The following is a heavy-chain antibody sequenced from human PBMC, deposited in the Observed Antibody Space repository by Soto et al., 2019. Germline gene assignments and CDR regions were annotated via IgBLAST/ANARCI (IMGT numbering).Heavy chain of an antibody. D-gene: IGHD6-13*01. CDR3: ARVEYSSSWSYLGDAFDI. J-gene: IGHJ3*02. V-gene: IGHV1-18*04. CDR2: ISAYNGNT. CDR1: GYTFTSYG. Sequence: ASVKVSCKASGYTFTSYGMSWVRQAPGQGLVWMGWISAYNGNTNYAQKLQGRVTMTTDTSTSTAYMELRSLRSDDTAVYYCARVEYSSSWSYLGDAFDIWGQGTMVTVSS.